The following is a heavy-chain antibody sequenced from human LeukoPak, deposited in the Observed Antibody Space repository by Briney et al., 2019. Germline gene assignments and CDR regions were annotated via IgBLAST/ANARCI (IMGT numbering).Heavy chain of an antibody. CDR3: ARDPPVGKIVVGATYDAFDI. J-gene: IGHJ3*02. Sequence: GGSLRLSCAASGFTFSSYAMHWVRQAPGKGLEWVAVISYDGSNKYYADSVKGRFTISRDNSKNTLYLQMNSLRAEDTAVYYCARDPPVGKIVVGATYDAFDIWGQGTMITVSS. CDR2: ISYDGSNK. D-gene: IGHD1-26*01. V-gene: IGHV3-30*04. CDR1: GFTFSSYA.